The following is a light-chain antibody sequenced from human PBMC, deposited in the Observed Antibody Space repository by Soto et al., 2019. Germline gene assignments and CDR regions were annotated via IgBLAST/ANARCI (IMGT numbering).Light chain of an antibody. CDR3: IQALQTPFT. J-gene: IGKJ3*01. Sequence: DIVMTQSPLSLPVTPGEPASISCRSSQSLLHSNGYNYLDWYLQKPGQSPQLLIYLGSDRASGVPDRFRGSGSGTDFTLKISRVEAEDVGVYYCIQALQTPFTFGPGTKVDIK. CDR2: LGS. CDR1: QSLLHSNGYNY. V-gene: IGKV2-28*01.